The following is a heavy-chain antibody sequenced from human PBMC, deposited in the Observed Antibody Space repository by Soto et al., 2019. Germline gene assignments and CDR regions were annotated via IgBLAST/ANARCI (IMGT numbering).Heavy chain of an antibody. CDR1: GGTFSSYA. J-gene: IGHJ4*02. CDR2: IIPIFGTA. D-gene: IGHD2-15*01. V-gene: IGHV1-69*01. CDR3: ARALGYCSGGSCFSYYFDY. Sequence: QVQLVQSGAEVKKPGSSVKVSCKASGGTFSSYAISWVRQAPGQGLEWMGGIIPIFGTANYAQKFQGRVTITAEEATSTAYMELSSLRSEDTAVYYCARALGYCSGGSCFSYYFDYWGKGTLVTVSS.